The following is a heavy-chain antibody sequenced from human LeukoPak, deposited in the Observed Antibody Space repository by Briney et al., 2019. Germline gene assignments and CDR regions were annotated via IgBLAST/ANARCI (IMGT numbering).Heavy chain of an antibody. Sequence: SETLSLTCAVYGGSFSGYYWSWIRQPPGKGLEWIGEINHSGSTNYNPSLKSRVTISVDTSKNQFSLKLSSVTAADTAVYYCARVAGRGGWYFKDAFDIWGQGTMVTVSS. CDR1: GGSFSGYY. D-gene: IGHD6-19*01. CDR3: ARVAGRGGWYFKDAFDI. CDR2: INHSGST. V-gene: IGHV4-34*01. J-gene: IGHJ3*02.